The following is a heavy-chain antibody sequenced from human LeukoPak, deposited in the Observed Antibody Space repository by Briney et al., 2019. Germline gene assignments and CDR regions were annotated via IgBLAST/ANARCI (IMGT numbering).Heavy chain of an antibody. J-gene: IGHJ4*02. CDR1: GFTFSSYG. V-gene: IGHV3-30*02. D-gene: IGHD3-22*01. CDR3: AKGPYYYDSSGPTTSFDY. CDR2: IRYDGSNK. Sequence: PGGSLRLSCAASGFTFSSYGMHWVRQAPGKGLERVAFIRYDGSNKYYADSVKGRFTISRDNSKNTLYLQMNSLRAEDTAVYYCAKGPYYYDSSGPTTSFDYWGQGTLVTVSS.